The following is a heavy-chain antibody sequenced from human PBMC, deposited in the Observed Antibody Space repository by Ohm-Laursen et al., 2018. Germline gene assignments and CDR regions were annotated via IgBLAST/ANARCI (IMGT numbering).Heavy chain of an antibody. D-gene: IGHD5-24*01. CDR1: GFTFSGSA. V-gene: IGHV3-73*01. Sequence: GSLRLSCSASGFTFSGSAMHWVRQASGKGLEWVGRIRSKANSYATAYAASVKGRFTISRDDSKNTAYLQMNSLKTEDTAVYYCTRLSGYNPGDYWGQGTLVTVSS. CDR2: IRSKANSYAT. J-gene: IGHJ4*02. CDR3: TRLSGYNPGDY.